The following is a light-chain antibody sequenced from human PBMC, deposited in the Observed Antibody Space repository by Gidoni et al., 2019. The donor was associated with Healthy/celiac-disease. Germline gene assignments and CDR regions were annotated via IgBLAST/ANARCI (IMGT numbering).Light chain of an antibody. V-gene: IGKV3-20*01. Sequence: ELVLTQSPGTLSLSPGERATLSCRASQSVSSSYLAWYQQKHGQAPRLLIYGASSRATGIPDRFSGSGSGTDFTLTISRLEPEDFAVYYCQQYGSSPFTFXPXTKVDIK. J-gene: IGKJ3*01. CDR1: QSVSSSY. CDR3: QQYGSSPFT. CDR2: GAS.